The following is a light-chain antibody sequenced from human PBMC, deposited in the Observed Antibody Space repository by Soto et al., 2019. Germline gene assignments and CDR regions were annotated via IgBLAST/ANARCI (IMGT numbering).Light chain of an antibody. V-gene: IGKV3D-15*01. CDR2: GAS. CDR1: QSVSIY. Sequence: EIVLTQSPATLSLSPVERATLSCRASQSVSIYLAWYQQRPGQAPRLLIYGASNRATGIPARFSGRGSGTEFTLTISSLQSEDFAVYYCQQYTNWPPNTFGQGTRLEIK. J-gene: IGKJ5*01. CDR3: QQYTNWPPNT.